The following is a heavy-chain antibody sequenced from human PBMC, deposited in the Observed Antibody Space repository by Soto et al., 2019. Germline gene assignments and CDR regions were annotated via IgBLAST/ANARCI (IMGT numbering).Heavy chain of an antibody. V-gene: IGHV2-5*02. CDR3: AHVYWAASGTRYYFDY. D-gene: IGHD6-13*01. J-gene: IGHJ4*02. Sequence: QITLKESGPTLVKPPQTLTLTCTFSGFSFSTSAVGVGWIRQPPGQALEWLALIYWDDDKRYSPSLKSRLTITKDTARNQVVVTMTNMDPVDTATYYCAHVYWAASGTRYYFDYWGQGTLVTVSS. CDR1: GFSFSTSAVG. CDR2: IYWDDDK.